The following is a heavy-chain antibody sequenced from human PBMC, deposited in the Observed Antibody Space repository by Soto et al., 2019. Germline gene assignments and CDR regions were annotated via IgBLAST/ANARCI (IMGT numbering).Heavy chain of an antibody. Sequence: ASVKVSCKAPGDTFTSYYLNWVRQAPGQGLEWMGVINPHGGSTKYAQKFQGRITMTRDTSRSTVYMELSSLRSDDTAIYYRARSSGGNFGIIIEGSNWFDPWGQGTLVTV. CDR3: ARSSGGNFGIIIEGSNWFDP. CDR1: GDTFTSYY. J-gene: IGHJ5*02. CDR2: INPHGGST. D-gene: IGHD3-3*01. V-gene: IGHV1-46*01.